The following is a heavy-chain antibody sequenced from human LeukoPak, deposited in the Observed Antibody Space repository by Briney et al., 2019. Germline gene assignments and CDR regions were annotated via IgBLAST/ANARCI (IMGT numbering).Heavy chain of an antibody. J-gene: IGHJ6*04. Sequence: GSSVKVYCKASGGTFSSYAISWVRQAPGQGLEWMGRIIPIFGIANYAQKFQGRVTITADKSTSTAYMELSSLRSEDTAVYYCARALKDIVVVPAAIGVYYYYGMDVWGKGTTVTVSS. V-gene: IGHV1-69*04. CDR1: GGTFSSYA. CDR2: IIPIFGIA. CDR3: ARALKDIVVVPAAIGVYYYYGMDV. D-gene: IGHD2-2*01.